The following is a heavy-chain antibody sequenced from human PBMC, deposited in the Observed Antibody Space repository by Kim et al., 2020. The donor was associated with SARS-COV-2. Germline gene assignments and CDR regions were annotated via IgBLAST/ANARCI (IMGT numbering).Heavy chain of an antibody. CDR2: ISYDGSNK. Sequence: GGSLRLSCAASGFTFSSYGMHWVRQAPGKGLEWVAVISYDGSNKYYADSVKGRFTISRDNSKNTLYLQMNSLRAEDTAVYYCAKESSLEVINPPSPMLYYYYYGMDVWGQGTTVTVSS. CDR3: AKESSLEVINPPSPMLYYYYYGMDV. V-gene: IGHV3-30*18. J-gene: IGHJ6*02. D-gene: IGHD3-16*02. CDR1: GFTFSSYG.